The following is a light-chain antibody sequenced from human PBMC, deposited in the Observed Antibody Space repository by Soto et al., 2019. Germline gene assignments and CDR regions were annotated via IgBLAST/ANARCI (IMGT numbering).Light chain of an antibody. CDR1: SSDVGGYNY. Sequence: QSVLTKPPSASGSPGQSVTISCTGTSSDVGGYNYVSWYQQHPGKAPKLMIYEVSKRPSGVPDRFSGSKSGNTASLTVSGLQAEDEADYYFSSYAGSIYVFGPATKVTLL. J-gene: IGLJ1*01. CDR3: SSYAGSIYV. V-gene: IGLV2-8*01. CDR2: EVS.